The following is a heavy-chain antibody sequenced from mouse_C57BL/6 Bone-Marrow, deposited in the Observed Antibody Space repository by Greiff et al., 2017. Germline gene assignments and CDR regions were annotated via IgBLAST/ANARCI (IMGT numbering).Heavy chain of an antibody. J-gene: IGHJ3*01. CDR1: GYTFTSYW. Sequence: VQLQESGAELVKPGASVKLSCKASGYTFTSYWMHWVKQRPGQGLEWIGMIHPNSGSTNYNEKFKSKATLTVDKSSSTAYIQLSSLTSEDSAVYYCARSGAWFAYWGQGTLVTVSA. D-gene: IGHD3-1*01. CDR2: IHPNSGST. V-gene: IGHV1-64*01. CDR3: ARSGAWFAY.